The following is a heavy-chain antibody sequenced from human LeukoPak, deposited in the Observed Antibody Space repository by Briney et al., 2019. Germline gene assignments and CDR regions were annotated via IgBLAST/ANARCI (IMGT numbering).Heavy chain of an antibody. CDR1: GFTFSSYA. CDR3: ARDAEYSYGYGRVGYFDY. Sequence: GGSLRLSCAASGFTFSSYAMHWVRQAPGKGLEWVAVISYDGSNKYYADSVKGRFTISRDNSKNTLYLQMNSLRAEDTAVYYCARDAEYSYGYGRVGYFDYWGQGTLVTVSS. D-gene: IGHD5-18*01. CDR2: ISYDGSNK. J-gene: IGHJ4*02. V-gene: IGHV3-30-3*01.